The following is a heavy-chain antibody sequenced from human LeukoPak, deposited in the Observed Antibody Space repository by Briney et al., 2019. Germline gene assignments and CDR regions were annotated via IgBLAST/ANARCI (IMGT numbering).Heavy chain of an antibody. V-gene: IGHV3-33*01. CDR3: ARDTYYYDSSGLFDY. CDR2: IWYDGSNK. Sequence: GGSLRLSCAASGFTFSSYGMHWVRQAPGKGLEWVAVIWYDGSNKYYADSVKGRFTISRDNPKSTLYLQMNSLRAEDTAVYYCARDTYYYDSSGLFDYWGQGTLVTVSS. D-gene: IGHD3-22*01. J-gene: IGHJ4*02. CDR1: GFTFSSYG.